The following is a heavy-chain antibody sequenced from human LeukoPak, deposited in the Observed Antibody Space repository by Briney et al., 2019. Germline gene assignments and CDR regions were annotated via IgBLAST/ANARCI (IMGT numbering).Heavy chain of an antibody. J-gene: IGHJ4*02. D-gene: IGHD2-15*01. V-gene: IGHV3-23*01. Sequence: PGGSLRLSCAASGFTFSSYAMSWVRQAPGKGLEWVSAISGSGGSTYYADSVKGRFTISRDNSKNTLYLQMNSLRAEDTAVYYCAKDPVAEALGYSEYYFDYWGQGTLVTVSS. CDR1: GFTFSSYA. CDR3: AKDPVAEALGYSEYYFDY. CDR2: ISGSGGST.